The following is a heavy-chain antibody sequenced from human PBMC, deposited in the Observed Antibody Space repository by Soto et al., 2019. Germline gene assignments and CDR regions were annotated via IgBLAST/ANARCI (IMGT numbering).Heavy chain of an antibody. CDR1: GYTFTSYG. CDR2: ISAYNGNT. D-gene: IGHD2-2*01. CDR3: ARVKQKGYCSSTSCYPNDY. V-gene: IGHV1-18*01. J-gene: IGHJ4*02. Sequence: ASVKVSCKASGYTFTSYGISWVRQAPGQGLEWMGWISAYNGNTNYAQKLQGRVTMTTDTSTSTAYMELRSLRSDDTAVYYCARVKQKGYCSSTSCYPNDYWGQGTLVTVSS.